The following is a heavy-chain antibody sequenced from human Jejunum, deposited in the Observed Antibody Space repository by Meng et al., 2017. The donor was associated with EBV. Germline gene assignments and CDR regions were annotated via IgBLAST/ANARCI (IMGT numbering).Heavy chain of an antibody. CDR3: ARASGSYWY. CDR1: GGSISSSSYY. Sequence: QLQLQAPGPGLVKPSATRSLTCTVSGGSISSSSYYWGWIRQPPGKGLEWIGNIFYSGSTYYNPSLKSRVTISLDTSRNEFSLKLSSVTAADTAVYYCARASGSYWYWGQGTLVTVSS. D-gene: IGHD1-26*01. J-gene: IGHJ4*02. V-gene: IGHV4-39*07. CDR2: IFYSGST.